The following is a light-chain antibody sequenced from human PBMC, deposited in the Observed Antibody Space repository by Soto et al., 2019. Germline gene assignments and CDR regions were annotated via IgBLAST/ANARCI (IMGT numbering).Light chain of an antibody. CDR2: EVS. CDR1: SSDVGSYNL. V-gene: IGLV2-23*02. J-gene: IGLJ1*01. CDR3: CSYAGSSTYV. Sequence: QSALTQPASVSGSPGQSITISCTGTSSDVGSYNLVSWYQQHPGKAPKLMIYEVSKRPSGVSKRLSGSKSGNTASLTISGVQAEDEAYYYCCSYAGSSTYVFGTGTKLTVL.